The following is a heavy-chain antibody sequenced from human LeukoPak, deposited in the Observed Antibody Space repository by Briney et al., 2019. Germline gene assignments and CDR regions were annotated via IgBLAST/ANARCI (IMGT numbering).Heavy chain of an antibody. V-gene: IGHV3-7*01. J-gene: IGHJ4*02. CDR1: GFTFSSYW. D-gene: IGHD3-22*01. Sequence: PGGSLRLSCAASGFTFSSYWMSWVRQAPGKGLEWVANIKQDGSEKYYVDSVKGRFNISRDNAKNSLYLQMNSLRAEDTAVYYCAREYDSSGYYYANWGQGTLVTVSS. CDR2: IKQDGSEK. CDR3: AREYDSSGYYYAN.